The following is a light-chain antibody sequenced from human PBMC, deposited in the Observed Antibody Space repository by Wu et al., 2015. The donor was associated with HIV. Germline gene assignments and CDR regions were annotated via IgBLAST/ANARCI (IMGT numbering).Light chain of an antibody. Sequence: EIVLTQSPGTLSLSPGERATLSCRASQSVSSTYLAWYQQKPGQAPRLLIYSASSRATGVPDRFSGSGSGTDFTLTISSLEPEDVAVYYCQQHGNWPPITFGQGTRLEIK. J-gene: IGKJ5*01. CDR1: QSVSSTY. CDR3: QQHGNWPPIT. CDR2: SAS. V-gene: IGKV3-20*01.